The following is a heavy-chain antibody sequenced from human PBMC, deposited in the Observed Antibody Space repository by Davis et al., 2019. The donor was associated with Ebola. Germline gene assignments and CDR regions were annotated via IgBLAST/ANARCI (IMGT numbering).Heavy chain of an antibody. D-gene: IGHD4-17*01. CDR2: IHYDGGPQ. J-gene: IGHJ4*02. V-gene: IGHV3-33*01. CDR3: ARWVTTSGSDY. Sequence: PGGSLRPSCAASGFSISTYGMLWVRQAPGKGLEWVAVIHYDGGPQYYADSVKGRFTISRDNSKNTLYLQMNSLRVEDTAIYYCARWVTTSGSDYWGQGTLVTVSS. CDR1: GFSISTYG.